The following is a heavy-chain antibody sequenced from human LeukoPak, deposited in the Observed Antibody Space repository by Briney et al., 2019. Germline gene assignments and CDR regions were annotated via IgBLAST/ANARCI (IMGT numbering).Heavy chain of an antibody. CDR3: AREGPSSSGSYLNCFDP. D-gene: IGHD1-26*01. V-gene: IGHV4-59*01. J-gene: IGHJ5*02. CDR1: GGSISNYY. CDR2: IYYSGST. Sequence: SETLSLTCTVSGGSISNYYWSWFRQPPAKGLEWIGYIYYSGSTKYNPSLKSRVTISVDTSKNQFSLKLSSVTAADTAVYYCAREGPSSSGSYLNCFDPWGQGTLVTVSS.